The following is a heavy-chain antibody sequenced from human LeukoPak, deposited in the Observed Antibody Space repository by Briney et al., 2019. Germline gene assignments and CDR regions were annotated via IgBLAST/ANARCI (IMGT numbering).Heavy chain of an antibody. CDR1: GGSISNSSYF. CDR3: VRGVNFCPTSHCRGDYFGY. V-gene: IGHV4-39*01. CDR2: IYYSETT. J-gene: IGHJ4*02. Sequence: SETLSLTCSVSGGSISNSSYFWGWLRQSPGKGLEWIGSIYYSETTYYNPSLKSRVTISVITSRNQLSLRLTSVTAADTAVYFCVRGVNFCPTSHCRGDYFGYWGQGSLVSVSS. D-gene: IGHD3-3*01.